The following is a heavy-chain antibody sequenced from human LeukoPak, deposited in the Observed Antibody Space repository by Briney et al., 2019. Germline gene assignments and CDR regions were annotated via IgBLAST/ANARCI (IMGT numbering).Heavy chain of an antibody. D-gene: IGHD6-19*01. CDR2: ISAYNGNT. J-gene: IGHJ6*02. Sequence: GASVKVSCKASGYTFTSYGISWVRQAPGHGRGGMGWISAYNGNTNYAQKFQGRVTMTRDTSISTAYMELSRLRSDDTAVYYCARISGWGVYYYGMDVWGQGTTVTVSS. CDR1: GYTFTSYG. V-gene: IGHV1-18*01. CDR3: ARISGWGVYYYGMDV.